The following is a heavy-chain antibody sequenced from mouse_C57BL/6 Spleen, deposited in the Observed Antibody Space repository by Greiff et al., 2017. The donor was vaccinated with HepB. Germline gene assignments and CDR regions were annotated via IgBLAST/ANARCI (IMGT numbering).Heavy chain of an antibody. Sequence: DVMLVESGGDLVKPGGSLKLSCAASGFTFSIYGMSWVRQTPDKRLEWVATISSGGSYTYYPDSVKGRFTISRDNAKNTLYLQMSSLKSEDTAMYYCARYGNYEAWFAYWGQGTLVTVSA. D-gene: IGHD2-1*01. CDR2: ISSGGSYT. CDR3: ARYGNYEAWFAY. J-gene: IGHJ3*01. V-gene: IGHV5-6*02. CDR1: GFTFSIYG.